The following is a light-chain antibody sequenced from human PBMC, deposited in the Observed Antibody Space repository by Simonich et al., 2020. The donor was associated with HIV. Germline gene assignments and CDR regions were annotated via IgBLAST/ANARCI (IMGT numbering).Light chain of an antibody. CDR1: QSVLYSSNNKNY. J-gene: IGKJ2*01. V-gene: IGKV4-1*01. CDR2: GAS. Sequence: DIVMTQSPDSLAVSLGERATINSKSSQSVLYSSNNKNYLVWYQQKPGQPPKLLIYGASTRESGVPDRFSGSGSGTDFTLTISSLQAEDVAVYYCQQYYSTPPYTFGQGTKLEIK. CDR3: QQYYSTPPYT.